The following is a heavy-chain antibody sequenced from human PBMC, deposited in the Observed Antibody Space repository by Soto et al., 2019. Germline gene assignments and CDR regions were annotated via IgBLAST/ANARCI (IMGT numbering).Heavy chain of an antibody. V-gene: IGHV3-74*01. CDR2: INSDGSST. Sequence: QPGGSLRLSCAASGFTFSSYWMHWVRQAPGKGLVWVSRINSDGSSTSYADSVKGRFTISRDNSKNTLYLQMNSLRAEDTAVYYCARTRKQQLAIDYWGQGTLVTVSS. CDR1: GFTFSSYW. D-gene: IGHD6-13*01. CDR3: ARTRKQQLAIDY. J-gene: IGHJ4*02.